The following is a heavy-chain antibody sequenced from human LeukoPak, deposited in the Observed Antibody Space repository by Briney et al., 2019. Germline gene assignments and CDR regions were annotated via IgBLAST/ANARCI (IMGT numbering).Heavy chain of an antibody. D-gene: IGHD1-26*01. CDR3: ARGYSGSYFDY. CDR1: GGSFSGYY. Sequence: SETLSLTCAVYGGSFSGYYWSWIRQPPGKGLEWIGEINHSGSTNYNPSLKTRVTISVDTSKNQFSLKLSSVTAADTAVYYCARGYSGSYFDYWGQGTLVTVSS. V-gene: IGHV4-34*01. CDR2: INHSGST. J-gene: IGHJ4*02.